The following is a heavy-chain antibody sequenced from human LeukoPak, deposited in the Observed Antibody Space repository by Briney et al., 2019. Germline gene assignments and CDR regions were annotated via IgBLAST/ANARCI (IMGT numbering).Heavy chain of an antibody. CDR1: GFTLSSYW. CDR2: IDGDVRSP. J-gene: IGHJ5*02. Sequence: GGSLRLSCAASGFTLSSYWMHWVRQAPRNGRVWVLRIDGDVRSPNHADSAKGRVTISRDNAKNKLYLQMKSLRAEETAVYYCERGCSSTSCYERNNWFDPWGEGRMVSVCS. CDR3: ERGCSSTSCYERNNWFDP. D-gene: IGHD2-2*01. V-gene: IGHV3-74*01.